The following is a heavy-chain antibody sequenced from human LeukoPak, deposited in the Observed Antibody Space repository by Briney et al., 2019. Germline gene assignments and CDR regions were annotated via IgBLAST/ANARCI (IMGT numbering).Heavy chain of an antibody. CDR1: TSTLTELS. J-gene: IGHJ4*02. CDR3: ATAIAAAGTKDPYYFDY. D-gene: IGHD6-13*01. V-gene: IGHV1-24*01. CDR2: IDPEDGET. Sequence: SVKASSMVSTSTLTELSMHWVRHADGNLLEWMGAIDPEDGETIYAQKLQGRVTMTEDTSTDTAYMELSSLRSEDTAVYYCATAIAAAGTKDPYYFDYWGQGTLVSVSS.